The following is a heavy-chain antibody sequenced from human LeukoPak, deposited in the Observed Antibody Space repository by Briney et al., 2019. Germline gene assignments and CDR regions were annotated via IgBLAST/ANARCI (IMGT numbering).Heavy chain of an antibody. J-gene: IGHJ4*02. CDR1: GFTFSSYA. V-gene: IGHV4-34*01. CDR2: INHSGST. CDR3: ARVRVVVPAPSMVRGVHIFDY. D-gene: IGHD2-2*01. Sequence: GSLRLSCAASGFTFSSYAMSWVRQPPGKGLEWIGEINHSGSTNYNPSLKSRVTISVDTSKNQFSLKLSSVTAADTAVYYCARVRVVVPAPSMVRGVHIFDYWGQGTLVTVSS.